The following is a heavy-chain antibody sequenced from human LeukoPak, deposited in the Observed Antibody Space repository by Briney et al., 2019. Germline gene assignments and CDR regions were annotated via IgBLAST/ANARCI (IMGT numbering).Heavy chain of an antibody. V-gene: IGHV3-23*01. D-gene: IGHD6-13*01. J-gene: IGHJ4*02. Sequence: GGSLRLSCAASGFTFTSYVMSWVRQAPGKGLEWVSAISGSAGSTYYADSVKGRFTISRDNSKNTLYLQLNSLRAEDTAVYYCARGRRSGGSSWYEVEPFDYWGQGTLVTVSS. CDR1: GFTFTSYV. CDR3: ARGRRSGGSSWYEVEPFDY. CDR2: ISGSAGST.